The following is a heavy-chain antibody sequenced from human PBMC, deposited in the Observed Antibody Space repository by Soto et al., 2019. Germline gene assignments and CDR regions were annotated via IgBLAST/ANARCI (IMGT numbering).Heavy chain of an antibody. CDR3: ARDSPIGSEYSGYDGIDY. Sequence: QVQVVQSGAEVKKPGSSVKVSCKAVGTFSTSSITWVRQAPGQGLEWMGRIIPLLDTVDYAQKFQGRVTITADKSPNTAYMDLTRLTFEDTAVYYCARDSPIGSEYSGYDGIDYWGQVTLVTVSS. CDR1: GTFSTSS. CDR2: IIPLLDTV. D-gene: IGHD5-12*01. V-gene: IGHV1-69*08. J-gene: IGHJ4*02.